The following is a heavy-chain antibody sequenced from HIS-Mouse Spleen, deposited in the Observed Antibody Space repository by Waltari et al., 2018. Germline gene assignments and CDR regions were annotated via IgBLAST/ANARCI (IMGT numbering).Heavy chain of an antibody. V-gene: IGHV4-39*07. J-gene: IGHJ2*01. Sequence: QLQLQESGPGLVKPSETLSLTCTVSAGSISSSSYYWVWIRQPPGKGLSCIGNIYYSGSTYYTPPLKTRVTITVDTSQNQFSLKLSYVTAADTAVYYCAREIPYSSSWYDWYFDLWGRGTLVTVSS. CDR3: AREIPYSSSWYDWYFDL. CDR2: IYYSGST. D-gene: IGHD6-13*01. CDR1: AGSISSSSYY.